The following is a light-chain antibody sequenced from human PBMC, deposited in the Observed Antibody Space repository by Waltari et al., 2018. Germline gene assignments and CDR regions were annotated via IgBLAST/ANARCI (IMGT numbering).Light chain of an antibody. Sequence: EIVMTQSPATLSVSPGERATLSCRASQSVSSNLAWYQQKPGQAPRLLIYGASTRATGIPARFSGSGSGTEFTLTISSVQSEDFAVYYCQQYNNWLLFTFGPGTKVDIK. CDR1: QSVSSN. J-gene: IGKJ3*01. CDR3: QQYNNWLLFT. CDR2: GAS. V-gene: IGKV3-15*01.